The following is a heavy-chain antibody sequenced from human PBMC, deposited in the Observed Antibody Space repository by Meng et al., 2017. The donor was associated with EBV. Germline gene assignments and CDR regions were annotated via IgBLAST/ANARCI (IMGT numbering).Heavy chain of an antibody. CDR1: GGSGSSGNNY. D-gene: IGHD2-2*02. J-gene: IGHJ5*02. V-gene: IGHV4-30-4*01. CDR2: IYYSGRT. CDR3: ARVNGDCFSTICYKGWFDP. Sequence: LQEPGSGLVKPSQTLSLTCTVSGGSGSSGNNYWIWIRQPPGKGLEWIGYIYYSGRTYYNPSLESRVTMSVDTSKNQFSLNLNSVTAADTAVYYCARVNGDCFSTICYKGWFDPWGQGTLVTVSS.